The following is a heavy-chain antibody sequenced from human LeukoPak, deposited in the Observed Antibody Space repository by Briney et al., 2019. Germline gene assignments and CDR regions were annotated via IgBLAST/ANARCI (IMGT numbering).Heavy chain of an antibody. CDR1: GYSISSGYY. D-gene: IGHD6-13*01. CDR3: ARVGSSSRLGVDP. J-gene: IGHJ5*02. V-gene: IGHV4-38-2*02. CDR2: IYHTGST. Sequence: SETLSLTCTVSGYSISSGYYWGWIRQPPGKGLEWIGEIYHTGSTNYNPSLKSRVTISVDKSKNQFSLKLNSVTAADTAVYYCARVGSSSRLGVDPWGRGTLVTVSS.